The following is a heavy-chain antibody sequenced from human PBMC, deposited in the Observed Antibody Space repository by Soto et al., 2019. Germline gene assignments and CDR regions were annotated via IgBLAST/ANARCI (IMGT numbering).Heavy chain of an antibody. CDR2: IYYSGST. CDR1: GGSISSYY. J-gene: IGHJ4*02. V-gene: IGHV4-59*01. Sequence: SETLSLTCTVSGGSISSYYWSWIRQPPGKGLEWIGYIYYSGSTNYNPSLKSRVTISVDTSKNQFSLKLSSVTAADTAVYYCARDYRGEEGQWLDAVGYFDYWGQGTLVTVSS. CDR3: ARDYRGEEGQWLDAVGYFDY. D-gene: IGHD6-19*01.